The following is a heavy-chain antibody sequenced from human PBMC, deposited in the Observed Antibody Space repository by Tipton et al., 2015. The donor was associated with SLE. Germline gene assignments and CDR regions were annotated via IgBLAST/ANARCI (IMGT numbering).Heavy chain of an antibody. CDR3: ARDHGYSSGFFDY. D-gene: IGHD6-25*01. V-gene: IGHV4-39*02. Sequence: GLVKPSETLSLTCTVSGGSISSSSYYWGWIRQPPGKGLEWIGSIYYSGSTNYNPSLKSRVTISVDTSKNQFSLKLSSVTAADTAVYYCARDHGYSSGFFDYWGQGTLVTVSS. CDR2: IYYSGST. CDR1: GGSISSSSYY. J-gene: IGHJ4*02.